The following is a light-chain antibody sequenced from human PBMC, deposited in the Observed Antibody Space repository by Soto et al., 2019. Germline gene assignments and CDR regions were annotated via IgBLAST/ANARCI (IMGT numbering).Light chain of an antibody. Sequence: DIQMTQSPTSLSASVGDRVTITCRASQTINKNLNWYRHKLGKAPELLIYDASDSQAGVPSRFSGSGSGTDFTLIITGLQPEDFATYYCQQSYSSPNTFGQGTKLEIK. V-gene: IGKV1-39*01. CDR1: QTINKN. J-gene: IGKJ2*01. CDR3: QQSYSSPNT. CDR2: DAS.